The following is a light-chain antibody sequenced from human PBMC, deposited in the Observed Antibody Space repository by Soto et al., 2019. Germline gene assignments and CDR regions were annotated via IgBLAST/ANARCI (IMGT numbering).Light chain of an antibody. J-gene: IGKJ4*01. CDR1: QSVTTW. CDR2: KAS. V-gene: IGKV1-5*03. CDR3: QQHNSYPLT. Sequence: DIQMTQSPSTLSASVGDRVSITCRASQSVTTWLAWYQQKPGKAPRLLIYKASSLESGVPSRFSGSGSGKEFTLTISSLQPDDFATYYCQQHNSYPLTFGGGTKVEIK.